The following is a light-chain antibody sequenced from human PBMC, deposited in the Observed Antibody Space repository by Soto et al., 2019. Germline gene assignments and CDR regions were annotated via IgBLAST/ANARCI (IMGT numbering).Light chain of an antibody. V-gene: IGKV1-17*01. CDR2: AAS. Sequence: IQMTQSPSSLSASVGERLSITCRASQVITNDLGWYQQKPGKAPKRLIYAASTLQSGVPSRFSGSGSGTEFTLTISSLQPEDVATYYCLQLNTYPWTFGQGTKVEIK. J-gene: IGKJ1*01. CDR3: LQLNTYPWT. CDR1: QVITND.